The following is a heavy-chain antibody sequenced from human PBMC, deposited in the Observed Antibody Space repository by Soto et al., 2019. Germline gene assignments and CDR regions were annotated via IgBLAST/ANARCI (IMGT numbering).Heavy chain of an antibody. CDR3: ARATIRLGELSEPYYFDY. J-gene: IGHJ4*02. CDR2: IYYSGST. Sequence: PSETLSLTCTVSVGSISSYYWSWIRQPPGKGLEWIGYIYYSGSTNYNPSLKSRVTISVDTSKNQFSLKLSSVTAADTAVYYCARATIRLGELSEPYYFDYWGQGTLVTVSS. V-gene: IGHV4-59*01. D-gene: IGHD3-16*02. CDR1: VGSISSYY.